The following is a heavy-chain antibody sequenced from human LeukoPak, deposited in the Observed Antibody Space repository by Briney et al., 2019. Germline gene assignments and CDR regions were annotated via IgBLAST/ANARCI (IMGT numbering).Heavy chain of an antibody. Sequence: PGRSLRLSCAASGFTFSSYGMHWVRQAPGKGLEWVAVMWYDGSNKYYADSVKGRFTISRDNSKNTLYLQMNSLRAEDTAVYYCAKDHSGSPGAFDIWGQGTMVTVSS. D-gene: IGHD2-15*01. CDR2: MWYDGSNK. CDR1: GFTFSSYG. V-gene: IGHV3-33*06. J-gene: IGHJ3*02. CDR3: AKDHSGSPGAFDI.